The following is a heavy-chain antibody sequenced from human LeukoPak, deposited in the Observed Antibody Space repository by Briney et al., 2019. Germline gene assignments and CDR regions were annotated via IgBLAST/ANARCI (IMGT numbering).Heavy chain of an antibody. D-gene: IGHD6-13*01. J-gene: IGHJ5*02. CDR3: ARHSSKSGQFDP. Sequence: SQTLSLTCAISGDSASSNSATWNWIRQSPSRGLEWLGRTYYRSQWFSDYAESVRNRININPDTSKNQFSLQLNSVIPEDTAVYYCARHSSKSGQFDPWGQGTLVTVSS. CDR1: GDSASSNSAT. V-gene: IGHV6-1*01. CDR2: TYYRSQWFS.